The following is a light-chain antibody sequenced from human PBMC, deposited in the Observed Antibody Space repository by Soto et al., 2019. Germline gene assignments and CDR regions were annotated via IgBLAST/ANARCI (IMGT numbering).Light chain of an antibody. CDR3: CSYASSTSYV. J-gene: IGLJ1*01. V-gene: IGLV2-14*03. Sequence: QSVLTQPASVSGSPGQSITISCTGTSSDVGGYNFVTWYQQHPGEAPKLMIHDVSGRASGVPNRFSGSKSGTTASLTISGLQAEDEADYYCCSYASSTSYVFGTGTKVTVL. CDR1: SSDVGGYNF. CDR2: DVS.